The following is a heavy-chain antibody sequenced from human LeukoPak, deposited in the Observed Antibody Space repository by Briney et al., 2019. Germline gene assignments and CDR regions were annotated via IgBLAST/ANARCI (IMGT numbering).Heavy chain of an antibody. CDR2: ISGRGGIT. V-gene: IGHV3-23*01. CDR3: AKGYSSSWYYFDY. Sequence: PGGSLRLSCAASGFTFSSYAMSWVRQAPGKGLEWVSAISGRGGITYYADSVKGRFNISRDNSKNTLYLQMNRLRAEDTPVYYCAKGYSSSWYYFDYWGQGTLVTVSS. D-gene: IGHD6-13*01. J-gene: IGHJ4*02. CDR1: GFTFSSYA.